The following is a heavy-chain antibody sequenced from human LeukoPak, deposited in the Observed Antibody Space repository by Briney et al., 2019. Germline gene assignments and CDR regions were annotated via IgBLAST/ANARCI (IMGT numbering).Heavy chain of an antibody. D-gene: IGHD5-18*01. J-gene: IGHJ4*02. CDR1: GGSISSYY. V-gene: IGHV4-59*01. CDR2: IYYSGST. CDR3: ARAPGGLWPDY. Sequence: PSETLSLTCTVSGGSISSYYWSWIRQPPGKGLEWIGYIYYSGSTNYNPSLKSRVTISVDTSKNQFSLKLSSVTAADTAAYYCARAPGGLWPDYWGQGTLVTVSS.